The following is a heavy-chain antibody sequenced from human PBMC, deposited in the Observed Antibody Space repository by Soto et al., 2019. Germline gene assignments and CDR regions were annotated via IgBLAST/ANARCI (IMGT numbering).Heavy chain of an antibody. V-gene: IGHV3-30-3*01. J-gene: IGHJ4*02. CDR1: GFTFSSYA. Sequence: PGGSLRLSCAASGFTFSSYAMHWVRQAPGKELEWVAVISYDGSNKYYADTVKGRYTNSRDNSKNTLYLQMNSLRAEDTAVYYCARDNYFDYWGQGTLVTVSS. CDR3: ARDNYFDY. CDR2: ISYDGSNK.